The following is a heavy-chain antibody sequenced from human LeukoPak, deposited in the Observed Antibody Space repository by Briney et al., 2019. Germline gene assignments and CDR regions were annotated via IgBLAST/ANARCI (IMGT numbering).Heavy chain of an antibody. D-gene: IGHD6-19*01. CDR2: IIPILGIA. CDR3: ARGGTNSSGWYLLMRGYYYYYGMDV. J-gene: IGHJ6*02. CDR1: GGTFSSYA. V-gene: IGHV1-69*04. Sequence: SVKVSCKASGGTFSSYAISWVRQAPGQGLEWMGRIIPILGIANYAQKFQGRVTITADKSTSTAYMELSSLRSEDTAVYYCARGGTNSSGWYLLMRGYYYYYGMDVWGQGTTVTVSS.